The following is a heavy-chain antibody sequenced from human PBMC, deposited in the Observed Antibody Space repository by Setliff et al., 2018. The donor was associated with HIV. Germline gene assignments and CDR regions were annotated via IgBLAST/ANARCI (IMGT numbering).Heavy chain of an antibody. Sequence: GGSLRLSCVASGFSFSNYGMHWVRQAPGKGLEWVAVMLYDGSDRKYADSVKGRFTISRDNSKKTLYLQMDSLRPEDTAVYYCATYYASGSRIDYWAREPWSPSPQ. V-gene: IGHV3-30*03. CDR1: GFSFSNYG. CDR2: MLYDGSDR. CDR3: ATYYASGSRIDY. J-gene: IGHJ4*02. D-gene: IGHD3-10*01.